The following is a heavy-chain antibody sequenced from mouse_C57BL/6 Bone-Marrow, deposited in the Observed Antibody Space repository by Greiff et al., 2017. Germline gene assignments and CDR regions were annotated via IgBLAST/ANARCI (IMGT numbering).Heavy chain of an antibody. V-gene: IGHV1-15*01. J-gene: IGHJ2*01. CDR3: TREDGYPLDY. Sequence: QVQLQQSGAELVRPGASVTLSCKASGYTFTDYEMHWVKQTPVHGLEWIGAIDPETGGTAYNQKFKGKAILTADKSSSTAYMELRSLTSEDSAVYYCTREDGYPLDYWGQGTTVTVSS. D-gene: IGHD2-3*01. CDR2: IDPETGGT. CDR1: GYTFTDYE.